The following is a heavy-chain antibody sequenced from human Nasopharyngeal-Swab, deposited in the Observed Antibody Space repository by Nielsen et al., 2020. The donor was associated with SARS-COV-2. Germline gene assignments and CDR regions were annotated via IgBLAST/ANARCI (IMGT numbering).Heavy chain of an antibody. V-gene: IGHV3-30*12. CDR1: GFTFSSYG. Sequence: GESLKISCAASGFTFSSYGMHWVRQAPGKGLEWVAVISYDGSNKYYADSVKGRFTISRDNTNNSLYLQMHSLRVEDTAVYYCVRDAEMATIINGPAEFDYWGQGSLVTVSS. CDR3: VRDAEMATIINGPAEFDY. D-gene: IGHD5-24*01. J-gene: IGHJ4*02. CDR2: ISYDGSNK.